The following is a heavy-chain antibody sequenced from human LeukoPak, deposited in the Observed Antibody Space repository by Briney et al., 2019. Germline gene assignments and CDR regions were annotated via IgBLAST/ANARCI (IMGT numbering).Heavy chain of an antibody. Sequence: GASVKVSCKASGYTFTGYYMHWVRQAPGQGLEWMGWNNPNSGGTNYAQKFQGRVTMTRDTSISTAYMELSRLRSDDTAVYYCAREVSSSSRPFDYWGQGTLVTVSS. CDR2: NNPNSGGT. CDR1: GYTFTGYY. J-gene: IGHJ4*02. V-gene: IGHV1-2*02. D-gene: IGHD6-6*01. CDR3: AREVSSSSRPFDY.